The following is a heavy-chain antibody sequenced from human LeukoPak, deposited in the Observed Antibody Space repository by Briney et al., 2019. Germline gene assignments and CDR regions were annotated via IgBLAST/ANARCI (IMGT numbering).Heavy chain of an antibody. CDR1: GFTFSSYW. Sequence: GSLRLSCAASGFTFSSYWMSWVRQAPGKGLEWIGYIYYSGSTNYNPSLKSRVTISVDTSKNQFSLKLSSVTAADTAVYYCARSTYYYDSSGYYDYQFDYWGQGTLVTVSS. CDR3: ARSTYYYDSSGYYDYQFDY. CDR2: IYYSGST. J-gene: IGHJ4*02. D-gene: IGHD3-22*01. V-gene: IGHV4-59*01.